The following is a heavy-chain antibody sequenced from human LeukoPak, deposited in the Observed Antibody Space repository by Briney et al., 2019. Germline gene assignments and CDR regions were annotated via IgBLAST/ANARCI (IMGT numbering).Heavy chain of an antibody. CDR3: AKDLGYCSSTTCYFDY. J-gene: IGHJ4*02. D-gene: IGHD2-2*01. Sequence: GGSLRLSCAASGFTFSSYAMSWVHQAPGKGLEWVSAISSSGGSTYYADSVKGRITISRDNSKNTLYLQMNSLRAEDTAVYNCAKDLGYCSSTTCYFDYWGQGTLVTVSS. V-gene: IGHV3-23*01. CDR2: ISSSGGST. CDR1: GFTFSSYA.